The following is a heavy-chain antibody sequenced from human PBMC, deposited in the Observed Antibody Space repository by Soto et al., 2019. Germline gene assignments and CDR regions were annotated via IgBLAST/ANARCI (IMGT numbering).Heavy chain of an antibody. J-gene: IGHJ4*02. CDR1: GGTFSNYV. V-gene: IGHV1-69*06. D-gene: IGHD1-7*01. CDR3: ARDMTRTVVPYFDF. Sequence: QVQLVQSGAEVKKPGSSVKVSCKASGGTFSNYVVNWVRQAPGQGLEWMGRIIPISGAANYAQKFQGRVTITADKATCTYYMELSSLRSQDTAVYCCARDMTRTVVPYFDFGGQGALVTVSS. CDR2: IIPISGAA.